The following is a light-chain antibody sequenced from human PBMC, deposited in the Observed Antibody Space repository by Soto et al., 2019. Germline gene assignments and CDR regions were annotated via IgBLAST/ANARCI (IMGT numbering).Light chain of an antibody. Sequence: EIVLTQSPATLSLSPGERATLSCRASLSVAGYLAWYQQKPGQAPRLLIYDASNRATGVPPRFSGRGSGTDFTLTISSLEPEDLGVYYCQQRSNWPRTFGQGTKV. CDR2: DAS. V-gene: IGKV3-11*01. CDR3: QQRSNWPRT. CDR1: LSVAGY. J-gene: IGKJ1*01.